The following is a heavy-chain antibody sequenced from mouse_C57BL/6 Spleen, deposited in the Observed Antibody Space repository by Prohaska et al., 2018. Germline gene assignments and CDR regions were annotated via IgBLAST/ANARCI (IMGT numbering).Heavy chain of an antibody. Sequence: QVQLQQPGAELVRPGSSVKLSCKASGYTFTSYWMHWVTQRPIQGLEWIGNIDPSDSETNYNQKFKDKATLTVDKASSTAYMQLSSLTCEDSAVYYWARGAYWGQGTLVTVSA. V-gene: IGHV1-52*01. CDR1: GYTFTSYW. CDR3: ARGAY. CDR2: IDPSDSET. J-gene: IGHJ3*01.